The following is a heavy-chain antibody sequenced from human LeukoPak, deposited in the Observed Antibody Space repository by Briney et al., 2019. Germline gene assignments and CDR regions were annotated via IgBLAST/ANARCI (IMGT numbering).Heavy chain of an antibody. CDR3: AKFSSVGATFYYYGMDV. J-gene: IGHJ6*02. V-gene: IGHV3-30-3*02. D-gene: IGHD1-26*01. CDR1: GFTFSSYA. Sequence: GRSLRLSCAASGFTFSSYAMHWVRQAPGRGLEWVAVISYDGSNKYYADSVKGRFTISRDNSKNTLYLQMNSLRAEDTAVYYCAKFSSVGATFYYYGMDVWGQGTTVTVSS. CDR2: ISYDGSNK.